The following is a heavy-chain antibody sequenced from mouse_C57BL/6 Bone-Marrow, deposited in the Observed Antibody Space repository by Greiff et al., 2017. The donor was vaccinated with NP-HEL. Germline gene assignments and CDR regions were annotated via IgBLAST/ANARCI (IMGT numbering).Heavy chain of an antibody. CDR2: IDPENGDT. CDR3: TTDYGSSGAWFAY. J-gene: IGHJ3*01. V-gene: IGHV14-4*01. D-gene: IGHD1-1*01. Sequence: EVQLQQSGAELVRPGASVKLSCTASGFNIKDDYMHWVKQRPEQGLEWIGWIDPENGDTEYASKFQGKATITADTSSNTAYLQLSSLTSEDTAVYYCTTDYGSSGAWFAYWGQGTLVTVSA. CDR1: GFNIKDDY.